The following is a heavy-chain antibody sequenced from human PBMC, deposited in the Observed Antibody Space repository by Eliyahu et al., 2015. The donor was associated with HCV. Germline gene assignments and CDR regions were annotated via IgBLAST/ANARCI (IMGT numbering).Heavy chain of an antibody. J-gene: IGHJ4*02. CDR1: GGSISSSSYY. Sequence: QLQLQESGPGLVKPSETLSLTCTVSGGSISSSSYYWGWXRQPPGKGLEWIGSIYYSGSTYYNPSLKSRVTISVDTSKNQFSLKLSSVTAADTAVYYCASSPFDWLFTYFDYWGQGTLVTVSS. CDR3: ASSPFDWLFTYFDY. V-gene: IGHV4-39*01. CDR2: IYYSGST. D-gene: IGHD3-9*01.